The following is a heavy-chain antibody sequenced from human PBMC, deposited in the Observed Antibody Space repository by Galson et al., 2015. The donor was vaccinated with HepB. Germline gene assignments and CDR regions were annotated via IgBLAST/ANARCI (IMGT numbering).Heavy chain of an antibody. CDR2: IIPIFGTA. Sequence: SVKVSCKASGGTFSSYAISWVRQAPGQGLEWMGGIIPIFGTANYAQKFQGRVTITADESTSTAYMELSSLRSEDTAVYYCAGAPLATVTTRGDYWGQGTLVTVSS. J-gene: IGHJ4*02. D-gene: IGHD4-11*01. CDR1: GGTFSSYA. V-gene: IGHV1-69*13. CDR3: AGAPLATVTTRGDY.